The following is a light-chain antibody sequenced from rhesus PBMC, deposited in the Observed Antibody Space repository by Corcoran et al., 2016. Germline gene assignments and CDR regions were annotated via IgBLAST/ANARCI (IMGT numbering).Light chain of an antibody. V-gene: IGKV1-33*02. Sequence: DIQMTQSPSSLSASVGDRVTITCQASQDIGSWLAWYQQKPGKAPKVLIYAASSLQRGVPSRFSGSGAGTDCTLTINSLQPEDFATDYCHQHNSYPLTFGGGTKVEIK. CDR1: QDIGSW. J-gene: IGKJ4*01. CDR2: AAS. CDR3: HQHNSYPLT.